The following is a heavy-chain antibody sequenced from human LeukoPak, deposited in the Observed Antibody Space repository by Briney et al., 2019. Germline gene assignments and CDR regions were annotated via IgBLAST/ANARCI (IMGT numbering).Heavy chain of an antibody. J-gene: IGHJ4*02. D-gene: IGHD6-13*01. CDR1: GYTFTSYY. Sequence: ASVEVSCKASGYTFTSYYMHWVRQAPGQGLEWMGIINPSGGSTSYAQKFQGRVTMTRDTSTSTVYMELSSLRSEDTAVYYCARGRIAAAGTRPFPFDYWGQGTLVAVSS. V-gene: IGHV1-46*01. CDR2: INPSGGST. CDR3: ARGRIAAAGTRPFPFDY.